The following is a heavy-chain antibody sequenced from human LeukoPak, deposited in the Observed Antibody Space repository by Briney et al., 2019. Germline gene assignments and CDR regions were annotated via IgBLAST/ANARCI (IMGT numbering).Heavy chain of an antibody. D-gene: IGHD5-18*01. CDR2: INSDASST. V-gene: IGHV3-74*01. J-gene: IGHJ4*02. Sequence: PGGSLRLSCAASGFTFSTYSMHWVRQAPGKGLVWVSRINSDASSTTYADSVKGRFTISRDTARNTLYLQMNSLRAEDTAVYYCARVGYSYGSYYFDYWGQGTLVTVSS. CDR1: GFTFSTYS. CDR3: ARVGYSYGSYYFDY.